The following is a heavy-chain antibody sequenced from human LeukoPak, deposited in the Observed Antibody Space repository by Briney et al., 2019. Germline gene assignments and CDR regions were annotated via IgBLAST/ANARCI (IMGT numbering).Heavy chain of an antibody. CDR3: ARSPGATYSSRFDY. Sequence: ASVKVSCKASGYSFTGYYMHWVRQAPGQGLEWMGWINPNSGDTNFAQKFQGRVTMTRDTSISTVYMELRRLRSDDTAVYYCARSPGATYSSRFDYWGQGTLVTVPS. J-gene: IGHJ4*02. V-gene: IGHV1-2*02. CDR2: INPNSGDT. CDR1: GYSFTGYY. D-gene: IGHD6-13*01.